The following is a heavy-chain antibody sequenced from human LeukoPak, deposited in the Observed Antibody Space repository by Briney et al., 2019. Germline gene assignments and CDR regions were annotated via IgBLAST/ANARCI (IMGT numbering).Heavy chain of an antibody. V-gene: IGHV3-23*01. J-gene: IGHJ4*02. CDR2: ISGSGTNT. CDR3: AKDLSASRGSGYYSLDY. Sequence: GGSLRLSCAASGFTFSNYAMNWVRQAPGEGLEWVSGISGSGTNTYYADSVKGRFTISRDNSKNTLYLQMNSLRVEDTAAYYCAKDLSASRGSGYYSLDYWGQGTLVTVSS. D-gene: IGHD3-22*01. CDR1: GFTFSNYA.